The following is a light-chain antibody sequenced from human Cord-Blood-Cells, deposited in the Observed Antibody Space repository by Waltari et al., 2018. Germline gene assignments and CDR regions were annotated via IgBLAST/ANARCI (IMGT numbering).Light chain of an antibody. Sequence: QSALTQPASVSGSPDQPITIPCTGTSIDVAASNYVSWYQQHPGKAPNLMIYDVSNRPSGVSMRFSGSKSGNTASLTISGLQAEDEADYYCSSYTSSSTLVFGGGTKLTVL. CDR2: DVS. J-gene: IGLJ3*02. CDR3: SSYTSSSTLV. CDR1: SIDVAASNY. V-gene: IGLV2-14*03.